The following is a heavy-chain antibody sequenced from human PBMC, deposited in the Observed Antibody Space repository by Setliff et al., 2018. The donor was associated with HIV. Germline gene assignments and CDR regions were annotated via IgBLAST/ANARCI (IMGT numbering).Heavy chain of an antibody. CDR3: AREGGISIFGVVEDHFDH. CDR2: ISSNGNKK. V-gene: IGHV3-30*04. Sequence: GESLKISCAASGFTFNNYAIHWVRQAPGKGLEWVAVISSNGNKKYYADSVKGRFTISRDNSRNTVYVQMDSLRTDDTAVYYCAREGGISIFGVVEDHFDHWG. D-gene: IGHD3-3*01. J-gene: IGHJ4*01. CDR1: GFTFNNYA.